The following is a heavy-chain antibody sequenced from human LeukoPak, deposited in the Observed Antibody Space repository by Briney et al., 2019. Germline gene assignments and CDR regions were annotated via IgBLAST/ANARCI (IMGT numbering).Heavy chain of an antibody. D-gene: IGHD5-24*01. J-gene: IGHJ4*02. Sequence: SETLSLTCTVSGGSISSSYYWGWIRQPPGKGLEWIGSIYYSGSTYYNPSLKSRVTISVDTSKNQFSLKLSSVTAADTAVCYCARRRWLQRPFDYWGQGTLVTVSS. CDR3: ARRRWLQRPFDY. V-gene: IGHV4-39*01. CDR1: GGSISSSYY. CDR2: IYYSGST.